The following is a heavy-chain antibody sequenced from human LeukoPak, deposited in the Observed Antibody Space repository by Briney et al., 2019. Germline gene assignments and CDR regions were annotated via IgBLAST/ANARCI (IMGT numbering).Heavy chain of an antibody. J-gene: IGHJ4*02. V-gene: IGHV4-34*01. CDR2: INHSGST. Sequence: SEALSLTCAVYGGSFSGYYWSWIRQPPGKGLEWIGEINHSGSTNYNPSLKSRVTISVDTSKNQFSLKLSSVTAADTAVYYCARGIYYFDYWGQGTLVTVSS. CDR1: GGSFSGYY. CDR3: ARGIYYFDY.